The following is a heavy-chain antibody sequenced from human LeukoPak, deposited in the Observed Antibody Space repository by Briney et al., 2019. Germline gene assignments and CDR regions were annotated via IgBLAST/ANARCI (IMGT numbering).Heavy chain of an antibody. D-gene: IGHD5-18*01. V-gene: IGHV1-18*01. Sequence: GASVKVSCKASGYTFTSYGISWVRQAPGQGLEWMGWISAYNGNTNYAQKLQGRVTMTTDTSTSTAYMELRSLRSDDTAVYYCARDSYEDTAMVPFDYWGQGTLVTVSS. CDR1: GYTFTSYG. CDR2: ISAYNGNT. CDR3: ARDSYEDTAMVPFDY. J-gene: IGHJ4*02.